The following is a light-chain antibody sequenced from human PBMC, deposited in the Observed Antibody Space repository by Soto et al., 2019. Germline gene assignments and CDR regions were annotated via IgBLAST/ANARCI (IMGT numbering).Light chain of an antibody. CDR3: QQRSNWPPIT. CDR1: QSVSNY. J-gene: IGKJ5*01. CDR2: DAS. Sequence: EIVLTQSPFTLSLSPGEGATPSCRASQSVSNYLAWYQQKPGQAPRLLIYDASNRATGIPARFSGSGSGTDFTLTISSLEPEDFAVYYCQQRSNWPPITFGQGTRLAIK. V-gene: IGKV3-11*01.